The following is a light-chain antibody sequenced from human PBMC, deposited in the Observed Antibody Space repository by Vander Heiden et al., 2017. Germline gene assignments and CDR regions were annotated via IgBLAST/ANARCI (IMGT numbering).Light chain of an antibody. CDR1: QSVSSY. CDR2: ATS. J-gene: IGKJ1*01. CDR3: QQTFSTPRT. Sequence: IHLPHSPSSLSASVGDRVAISCRTSQSVSSYLNWYQQKPGKAPTLLIYATSRLQSGVPSRFSGSGSRTDCTLIISSLQPEDFATYACQQTFSTPRTFGQGTKVEIK. V-gene: IGKV1-39*01.